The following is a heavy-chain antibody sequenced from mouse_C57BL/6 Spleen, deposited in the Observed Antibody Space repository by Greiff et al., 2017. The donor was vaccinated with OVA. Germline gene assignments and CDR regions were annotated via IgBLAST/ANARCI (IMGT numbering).Heavy chain of an antibody. CDR1: GYAFTNYL. CDR3: ARCGYYVLDY. J-gene: IGHJ2*01. CDR2: INPGSGGT. D-gene: IGHD2-3*01. Sequence: QVQLKESGAELVRPGTSVKVSCKASGYAFTNYLIEWVKQRPGQGLEWIGVINPGSGGTNYNEKFKGKATLTADKSSSTAYMQLSSLTSEDSAVYFCARCGYYVLDYWGQGTTLTVSS. V-gene: IGHV1-54*01.